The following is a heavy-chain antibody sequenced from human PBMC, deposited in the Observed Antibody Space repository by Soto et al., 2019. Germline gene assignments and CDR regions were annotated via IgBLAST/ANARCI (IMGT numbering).Heavy chain of an antibody. D-gene: IGHD1-26*01. CDR2: IYWDDSK. J-gene: IGHJ4*02. Sequence: QITLKESGPTLVKPTQTLTLTCTFSGFSLTTDRVGVGWSRKPPGEALEWLAVIYWDDSKTYRPSLESRITITKDTSKNQVALTMTNMHSVDTATYYCSHAYGGRSLYGGQGTLVTVSS. CDR3: SHAYGGRSLY. CDR1: GFSLTTDRVG. V-gene: IGHV2-5*02.